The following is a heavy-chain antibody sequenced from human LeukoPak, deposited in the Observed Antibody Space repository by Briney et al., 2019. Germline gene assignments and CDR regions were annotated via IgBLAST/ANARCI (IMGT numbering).Heavy chain of an antibody. CDR2: IINNGIST. D-gene: IGHD3-3*02. CDR1: GFTFSNYG. CDR3: ARGTSTFDY. Sequence: GSLRLSCAASGFTFSNYGMSWVRQAPGKGLEWVSGIINNGISTSYAESVKGRFTISRDNSKSTLSLQMNSLRAEDTAVYYCARGTSTFDYWGQGTLVTVSS. V-gene: IGHV3-23*01. J-gene: IGHJ4*02.